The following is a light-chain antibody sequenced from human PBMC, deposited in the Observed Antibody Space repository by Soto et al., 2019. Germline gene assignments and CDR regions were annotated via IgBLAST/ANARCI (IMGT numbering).Light chain of an antibody. J-gene: IGLJ2*01. CDR3: DAWDGGLNVVL. CDR1: SSNIGTNT. V-gene: IGLV1-44*01. Sequence: QSVLAQPPSASGSPGQRVTISCSGSSSNIGTNTVNWYQHLPGSAPKHLIYSNNQRPSGVPDRFSCAKSGTSASLAISGLQPDDEDDYYCDAWDGGLNVVLFGGGTKVTVL. CDR2: SNN.